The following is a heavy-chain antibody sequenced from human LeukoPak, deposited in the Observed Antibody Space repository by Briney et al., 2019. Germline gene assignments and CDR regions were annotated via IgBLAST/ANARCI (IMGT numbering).Heavy chain of an antibody. CDR1: GFTLSSYW. V-gene: IGHV3-74*01. D-gene: IGHD3-22*01. Sequence: GGSLRLSCAAPGFTLSSYWMHWVRQAPGKGLVWVSRINSDGSTTSYADSVKGRFTISRDNAKNTLYLQMNSLRAEDTAVYYCARSSGYIDYWGQGTLVTVSS. J-gene: IGHJ4*02. CDR2: INSDGSTT. CDR3: ARSSGYIDY.